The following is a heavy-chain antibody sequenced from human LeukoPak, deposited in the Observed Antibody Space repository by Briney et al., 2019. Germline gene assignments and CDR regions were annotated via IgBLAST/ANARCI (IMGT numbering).Heavy chain of an antibody. V-gene: IGHV4-59*12. CDR1: GGSISSYY. J-gene: IGHJ5*02. CDR2: IYYSGST. Sequence: SETLSLTCTVSGGSISSYYWSWIRQPPGKGLEWIGYIYYSGSTNYNPSLKSRVTISVDTSKNQFSLKLSSVTAADTAVYYCARAGPYYYGSGSYYPTAWGQGTLVTVSS. D-gene: IGHD3-10*01. CDR3: ARAGPYYYGSGSYYPTA.